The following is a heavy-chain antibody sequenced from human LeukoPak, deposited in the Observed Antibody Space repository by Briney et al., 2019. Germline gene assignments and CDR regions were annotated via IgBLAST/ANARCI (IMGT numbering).Heavy chain of an antibody. CDR1: GGSISSSSYY. J-gene: IGHJ6*03. D-gene: IGHD3-16*01. V-gene: IGHV4-39*01. Sequence: SETLSLTCTVSGGSISSSSYYWGWIRQPPGKGLEWIGSIYYSGSTYYNPSLKSRVTISVDTSKNQFSLKLSSVTAADTAVYYCARVLFYMDVWGKGTTVTVSS. CDR2: IYYSGST. CDR3: ARVLFYMDV.